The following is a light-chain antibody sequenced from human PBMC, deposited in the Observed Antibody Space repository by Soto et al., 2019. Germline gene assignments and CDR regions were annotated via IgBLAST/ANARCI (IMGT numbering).Light chain of an antibody. Sequence: DIQMTQSPPSLSASVGDRVTITCRASQSISTYLNWYQQKPGKAPNLLIFAASSLQSGVPSRFSGSGSGTDFTLTINSLQPEDFATYFCQQSYSTPWTFGQGTKVDIK. V-gene: IGKV1-39*01. CDR3: QQSYSTPWT. CDR1: QSISTY. CDR2: AAS. J-gene: IGKJ1*01.